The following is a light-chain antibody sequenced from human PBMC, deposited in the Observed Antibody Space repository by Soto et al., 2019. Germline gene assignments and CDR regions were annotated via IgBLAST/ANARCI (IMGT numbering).Light chain of an antibody. CDR2: AAS. J-gene: IGKJ1*01. CDR1: QSVSSTF. V-gene: IGKV1-39*01. Sequence: DIQMTQSPSSLSASVGDRVSITCRASQSVSSTFLNWYQQKPGKAPKLLIYAASSLQSGVPSRFRGSGSGTEFTLTISSLQPDDFATYYCQQYDTYSTFGQGTTVDIK. CDR3: QQYDTYST.